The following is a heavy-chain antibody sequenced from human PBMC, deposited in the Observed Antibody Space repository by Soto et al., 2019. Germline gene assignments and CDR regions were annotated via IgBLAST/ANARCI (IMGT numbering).Heavy chain of an antibody. CDR1: GFTFSSYA. V-gene: IGHV3-30-3*01. J-gene: IGHJ3*02. CDR2: ISYDGSNK. CDR3: ARPMGGAADAFDI. Sequence: GGSLRLSCAASGFTFSSYAMHWVRQAPGKGLEWVAVISYDGSNKYYADSVKGRFTISRDNSKNTLYLQMNSLRAEDTAVYYCARPMGGAADAFDIWGQGTMVTVSS. D-gene: IGHD2-15*01.